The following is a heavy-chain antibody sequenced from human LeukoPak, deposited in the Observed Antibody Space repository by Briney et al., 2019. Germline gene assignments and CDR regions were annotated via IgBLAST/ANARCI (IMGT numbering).Heavy chain of an antibody. D-gene: IGHD1-26*01. V-gene: IGHV3-74*01. CDR1: GFTFTDYW. CDR2: INTDTRGT. CDR3: ARAGAYHFDN. Sequence: GGSLRLSCAASGFTFTDYWMHGLRQARGQGLVWVSIINTDTRGTYYADSVKGRFTISRDNAKNTLYLQMNSLRAQDTAGYYCARAGAYHFDNWGQGTLVTVSS. J-gene: IGHJ4*02.